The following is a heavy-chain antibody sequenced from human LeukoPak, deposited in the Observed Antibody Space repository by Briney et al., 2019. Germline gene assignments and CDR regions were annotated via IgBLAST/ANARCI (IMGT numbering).Heavy chain of an antibody. D-gene: IGHD2-15*01. CDR3: ARDESSSGYCSGGSCYSITPGWFDP. Sequence: GGSLRLSCAASGFTFSSYWMSWVRQAPVKGLEWVANIKQDGSEKYYVDSVKGRFTISRDNAKNSLYLQMNSLRAEDTAVYYCARDESSSGYCSGGSCYSITPGWFDPWGQGTLVTVSS. CDR1: GFTFSSYW. J-gene: IGHJ5*02. CDR2: IKQDGSEK. V-gene: IGHV3-7*01.